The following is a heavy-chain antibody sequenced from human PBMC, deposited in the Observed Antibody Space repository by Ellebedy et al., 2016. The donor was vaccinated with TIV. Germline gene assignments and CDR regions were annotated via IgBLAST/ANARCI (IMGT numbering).Heavy chain of an antibody. CDR2: IKQDGTEK. V-gene: IGHV3-7*01. D-gene: IGHD4-17*01. J-gene: IGHJ4*02. Sequence: PGGSLRLSCAASGFTFSSYWMSWVRQAPGKGREWVANIKQDGTEKYYVDSVKGRFTISRDNAKNSLYLKMNSLRAEDTAVYYCARVTTLATGTGYYFDYWGQGTLVTVSS. CDR3: ARVTTLATGTGYYFDY. CDR1: GFTFSSYW.